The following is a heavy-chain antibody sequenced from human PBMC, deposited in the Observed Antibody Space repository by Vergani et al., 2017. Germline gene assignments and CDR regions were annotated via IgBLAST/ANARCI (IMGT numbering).Heavy chain of an antibody. CDR2: INPSGGST. D-gene: IGHD1-26*01. CDR3: ARAWRELLSYFDY. V-gene: IGHV1-46*03. Sequence: QVQLVQSGAEVKKPGASVKVSCKASGYTFTSYDINWVRQATGQGLEWMGIINPSGGSTSYAQKFQGRVTMTRDTSTSTVYMELSSLRSEDTAVYYCARAWRELLSYFDYWGQGTLVTVSS. J-gene: IGHJ4*02. CDR1: GYTFTSYD.